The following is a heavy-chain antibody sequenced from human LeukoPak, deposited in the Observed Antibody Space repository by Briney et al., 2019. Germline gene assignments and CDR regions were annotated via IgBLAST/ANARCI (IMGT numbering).Heavy chain of an antibody. V-gene: IGHV3-74*01. CDR2: INGEGSTT. D-gene: IGHD6-19*01. CDR3: ALPPVVGD. CDR1: GFTFSDYW. Sequence: GGSLRLSCAASGFTFSDYWTHWVRQDPGKGLVWVSGINGEGSTTSYADSVKGRFTIPRDNARNTLYLQMNGLRVEDTAVYYCALPPVVGDWGQGTLVTVSS. J-gene: IGHJ4*02.